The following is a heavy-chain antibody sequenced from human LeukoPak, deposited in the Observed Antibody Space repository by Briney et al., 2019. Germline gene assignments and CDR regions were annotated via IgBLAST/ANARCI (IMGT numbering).Heavy chain of an antibody. CDR3: ARDEHNWNYLDYFDY. CDR2: IKQDGSEK. CDR1: GFIFCNAW. Sequence: PGGSLRLSCAASGFIFCNAWMNWVRQAPGKGLEWVANIKQDGSEKYYVDSVKGRFTISRDNAKNSLYLQMNSLRAKDTAVYYCARDEHNWNYLDYFDYWGQGTLVTVSS. D-gene: IGHD1-7*01. J-gene: IGHJ4*02. V-gene: IGHV3-7*03.